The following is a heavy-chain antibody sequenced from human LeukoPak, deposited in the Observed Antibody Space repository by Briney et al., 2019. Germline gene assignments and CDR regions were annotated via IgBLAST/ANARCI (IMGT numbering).Heavy chain of an antibody. CDR3: ASRIAVAALFDY. CDR1: GFTFSSYG. Sequence: PGGSLRLSCAASGFTFSSYGMHWVRQAPGKGLEWVAVISYDGSNKYYADSVKGRFTISRDNSKNTLYLQMNSLRAEDTAVYYCASRIAVAALFDYWGQGTLVTVSS. CDR2: ISYDGSNK. J-gene: IGHJ4*02. V-gene: IGHV3-30*19. D-gene: IGHD6-19*01.